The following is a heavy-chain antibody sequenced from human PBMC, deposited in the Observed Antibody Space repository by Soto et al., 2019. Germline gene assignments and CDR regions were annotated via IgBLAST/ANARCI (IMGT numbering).Heavy chain of an antibody. V-gene: IGHV3-9*01. Sequence: EVQLVESGGGLVQPGRSLRLSCAASGFTFDDYAMHWDRQAPGKGLEWVSGISWNSGSIGYADSVKGRFTISRDNAKNSLYLQMNSLRAEDTAFYYCAKDSGDQLPHFDYWGQGTLVTVSS. CDR2: ISWNSGSI. D-gene: IGHD2-2*01. CDR3: AKDSGDQLPHFDY. J-gene: IGHJ4*02. CDR1: GFTFDDYA.